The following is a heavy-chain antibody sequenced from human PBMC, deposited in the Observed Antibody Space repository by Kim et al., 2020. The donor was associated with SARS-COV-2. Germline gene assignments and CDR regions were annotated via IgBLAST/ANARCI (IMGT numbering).Heavy chain of an antibody. V-gene: IGHV3-21*04. Sequence: GGSLRLSCAASGFTFSSYSMNWVRQAPGKGLEWVSSISSSSSYIYYADSVKGRFTISRDNAKNSLYLQMNSLRAEGTAVYYCARDAQRVWGYYYYGMDVWGQGTTVTVAS. D-gene: IGHD3-16*01. CDR2: ISSSSSYI. CDR1: GFTFSSYS. CDR3: ARDAQRVWGYYYYGMDV. J-gene: IGHJ6*02.